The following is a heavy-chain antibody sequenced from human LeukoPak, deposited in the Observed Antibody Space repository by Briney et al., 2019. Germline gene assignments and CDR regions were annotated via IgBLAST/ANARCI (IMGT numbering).Heavy chain of an antibody. V-gene: IGHV5-51*01. Sequence: GESLKISCKGSGYSFTTYWIVWVPQMPGRGLEWMGIIYPGDSDTRYSPSFQGQVTISADKSINTAYLQWSSLKASDTATYYCARHASEYSSSSWLDPWGQGTLVTVSS. CDR3: ARHASEYSSSSWLDP. D-gene: IGHD6-6*01. J-gene: IGHJ5*02. CDR1: GYSFTTYW. CDR2: IYPGDSDT.